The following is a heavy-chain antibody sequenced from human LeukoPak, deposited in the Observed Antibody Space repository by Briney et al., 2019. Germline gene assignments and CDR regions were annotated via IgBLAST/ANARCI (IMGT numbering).Heavy chain of an antibody. V-gene: IGHV3-74*01. CDR2: INSDGSST. Sequence: GGSLRLSCAASGFTFTRYWMYWVRQAPGKGLVWVSRINSDGSSTSYADSVKGRFTISRDNAKNTLYLQMNSLRAEDTAVYYCATSAHIEVGTAPPPDYWGQGTLVTVTS. J-gene: IGHJ4*02. D-gene: IGHD2-21*02. CDR1: GFTFTRYW. CDR3: ATSAHIEVGTAPPPDY.